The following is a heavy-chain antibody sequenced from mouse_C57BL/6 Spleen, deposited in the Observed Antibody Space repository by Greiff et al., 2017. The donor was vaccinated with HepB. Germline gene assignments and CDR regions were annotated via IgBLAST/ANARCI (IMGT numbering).Heavy chain of an antibody. CDR1: GYTFTSYG. Sequence: QVQLKQSGAELARPGASVKLSCKASGYTFTSYGISWVKQRTGQGLEWIGEIYPRSGNTYYNEKFKGKATLTADKSSSTAYMELRSLTSEDSAVYFCARSAGLLLWLRRFDYWGQGTTLTVSS. J-gene: IGHJ2*01. CDR3: ARSAGLLLWLRRFDY. CDR2: IYPRSGNT. V-gene: IGHV1-81*01. D-gene: IGHD2-2*01.